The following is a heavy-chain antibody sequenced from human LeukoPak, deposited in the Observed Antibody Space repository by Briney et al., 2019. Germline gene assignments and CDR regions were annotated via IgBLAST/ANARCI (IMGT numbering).Heavy chain of an antibody. CDR1: GFTFSSYA. CDR2: ISGSGGST. J-gene: IGHJ5*02. Sequence: GGSLRLSCAASGFTFSSYAMSWVRQAPGKGLEWVSAISGSGGSTYYADSVKGRFTISRDNAKNSLYLQMNSLRAEDTAVYYCAGHTLWGHNLVDPWGQGTLVTVSS. V-gene: IGHV3-23*01. D-gene: IGHD2-21*01. CDR3: AGHTLWGHNLVDP.